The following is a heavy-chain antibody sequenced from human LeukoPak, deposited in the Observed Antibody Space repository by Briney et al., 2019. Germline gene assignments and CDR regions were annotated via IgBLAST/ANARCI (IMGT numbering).Heavy chain of an antibody. Sequence: GGSLRLSCAASRFTFSNSWMSWVRLAPGKGMEWVANIKQDGSEKYYVDSVKGRFTISRDNAKNSVYLQMNSLRAEDTAVYYCGRDFGLFGTKRSFDIWGQGTMVTVSS. J-gene: IGHJ3*02. CDR1: RFTFSNSW. CDR3: GRDFGLFGTKRSFDI. D-gene: IGHD1-7*01. V-gene: IGHV3-7*03. CDR2: IKQDGSEK.